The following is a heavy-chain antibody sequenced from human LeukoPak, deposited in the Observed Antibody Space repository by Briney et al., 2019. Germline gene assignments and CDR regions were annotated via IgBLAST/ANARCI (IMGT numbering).Heavy chain of an antibody. CDR2: IYDSGST. D-gene: IGHD3-10*01. CDR3: ARHYGP. J-gene: IGHJ5*02. CDR1: GVSIRSSYYY. V-gene: IGHV4-39*01. Sequence: SETLSLTCTVSGVSIRSSYYYWGWIRQPPGKGLEWIGSIYDSGSTYYNPSLKSRVTIDTSKNQFSLKLNSVTAADTAVYYCARHYGPWGQGTLVTVSS.